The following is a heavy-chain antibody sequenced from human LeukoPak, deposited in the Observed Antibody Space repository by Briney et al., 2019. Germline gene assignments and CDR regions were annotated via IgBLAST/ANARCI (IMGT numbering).Heavy chain of an antibody. V-gene: IGHV4-59*01. D-gene: IGHD3-10*01. CDR2: IYYSGST. J-gene: IGHJ6*02. CDR1: GGSISSYY. Sequence: PSETLSLTCTGSGGSISSYYWSWIRQPPGKGLKWIGYIYYSGSTNYNPSLKSRVTISVDTSKNQFSLKLSSVTAADTAVYYCARDGGTMVREVYYYYGMDVWGQGTTVTVSS. CDR3: ARDGGTMVREVYYYYGMDV.